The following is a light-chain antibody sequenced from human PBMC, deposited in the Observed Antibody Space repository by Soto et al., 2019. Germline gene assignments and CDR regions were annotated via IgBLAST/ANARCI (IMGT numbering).Light chain of an antibody. CDR1: QSISTW. J-gene: IGKJ4*01. CDR2: KAS. Sequence: DIQMTQSPSTLSASVGDRVTITCRASQSISTWLAWYQQKPGKAPKLLIYKASSLEGGVPSRFSGSGSGTEFNITISSLQPDDFANYYCQQYNTYPLTFGGGTTVEI. CDR3: QQYNTYPLT. V-gene: IGKV1-5*03.